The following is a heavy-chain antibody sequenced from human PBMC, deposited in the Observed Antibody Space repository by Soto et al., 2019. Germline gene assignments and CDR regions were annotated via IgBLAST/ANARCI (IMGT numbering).Heavy chain of an antibody. J-gene: IGHJ4*02. CDR3: ARSNYYDTSGYYAIDY. Sequence: GGSLRLSCAASGFTFSSHGLHWVRQAPGKGLEWVAIVSFDGSDRFYADSVKGRFTISRDNAKNSLYLQMNSLRAEGTAVYYCARSNYYDTSGYYAIDYWGQGTLVTVSS. CDR1: GFTFSSHG. CDR2: VSFDGSDR. D-gene: IGHD3-22*01. V-gene: IGHV3-30*03.